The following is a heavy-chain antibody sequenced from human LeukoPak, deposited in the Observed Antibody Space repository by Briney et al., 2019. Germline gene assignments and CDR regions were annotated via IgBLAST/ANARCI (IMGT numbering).Heavy chain of an antibody. J-gene: IGHJ4*02. V-gene: IGHV3-23*01. CDR2: ISGSGGST. D-gene: IGHD6-19*01. Sequence: PGGSLRLSCAASGFTFSSYAMSWVRQAPGKGLEWVSAISGSGGSTYYADSVKGRFTISRDNSKNTLYLQMNSLRAEDTAVYYCAKDLGIAVAGFQSRPDYWGQGTLVTVSS. CDR1: GFTFSSYA. CDR3: AKDLGIAVAGFQSRPDY.